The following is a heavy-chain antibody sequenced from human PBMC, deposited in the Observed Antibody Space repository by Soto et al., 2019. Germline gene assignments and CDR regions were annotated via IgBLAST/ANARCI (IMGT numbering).Heavy chain of an antibody. CDR1: GFTFSSYW. CDR2: IKQDGSEK. Sequence: EVQLVESGGGLVQPGGSLRLSCAASGFTFSSYWMSWVRQAPGKGLEWVANIKQDGSEKYYVDSVKGRFTISRDNAKNSLYLQMNSLRAEDTAVYYCARGGDPRSTYYYGLEVWGQGTTVTVSS. V-gene: IGHV3-7*03. D-gene: IGHD2-21*02. CDR3: ARGGDPRSTYYYGLEV. J-gene: IGHJ6*02.